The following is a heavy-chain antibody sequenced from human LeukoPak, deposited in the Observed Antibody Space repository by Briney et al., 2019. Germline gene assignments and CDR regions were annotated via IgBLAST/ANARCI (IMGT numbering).Heavy chain of an antibody. CDR3: ARDSGSYYAFDY. Sequence: GGSLRLSCAASGFTFSTYSMNWVRQAPGKGLEWVSSISSGSSYIYYADSVKGRFTISRDNAKNSLYLQMNSLRAEDTAVYYCARDSGSYYAFDYWGQGTLVTVSS. J-gene: IGHJ4*02. V-gene: IGHV3-21*01. CDR1: GFTFSTYS. CDR2: ISSGSSYI. D-gene: IGHD3-10*01.